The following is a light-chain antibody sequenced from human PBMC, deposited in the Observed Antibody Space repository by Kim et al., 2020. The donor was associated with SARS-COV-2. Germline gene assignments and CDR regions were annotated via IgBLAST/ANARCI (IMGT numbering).Light chain of an antibody. Sequence: VYPGQTASITCSVDKLGDKYVFWYQQKPGQSPVLVIYQDTKRPSGIPERFSASKSGNTATLTISGTQATDEADYYCQAWDSGTAVVFGGGT. V-gene: IGLV3-1*01. J-gene: IGLJ2*01. CDR2: QDT. CDR3: QAWDSGTAVV. CDR1: KLGDKY.